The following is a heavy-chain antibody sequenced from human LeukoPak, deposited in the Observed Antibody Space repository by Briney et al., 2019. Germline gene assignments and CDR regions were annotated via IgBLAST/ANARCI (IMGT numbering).Heavy chain of an antibody. CDR3: ARQSISGSSLSYFDY. J-gene: IGHJ4*02. CDR2: IYYSGST. CDR1: GGSVSSATYY. V-gene: IGHV4-61*01. Sequence: PSETLSLTCTVSGGSVSSATYYWSWIRQPPGKGLEWIGYIYYSGSTNYNPSLKSRVTISVDTSKNQCSLKLSSVTAADTAVYYCARQSISGSSLSYFDYWGQGTLVTVSS. D-gene: IGHD3-22*01.